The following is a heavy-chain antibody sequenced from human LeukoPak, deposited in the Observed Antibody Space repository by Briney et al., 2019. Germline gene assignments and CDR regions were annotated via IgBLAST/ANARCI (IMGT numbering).Heavy chain of an antibody. Sequence: GGSLRLSCAASGFTYSNYAMSWVRQAPGKGLEWVSDISGSGGSTYYADSVKGRFTISRDNSKDTLDLQMNSLRAEDTAVYYCAKHPIVGATGNFDYWGQGTLVTVSS. CDR1: GFTYSNYA. CDR3: AKHPIVGATGNFDY. D-gene: IGHD1-26*01. J-gene: IGHJ4*02. CDR2: ISGSGGST. V-gene: IGHV3-23*01.